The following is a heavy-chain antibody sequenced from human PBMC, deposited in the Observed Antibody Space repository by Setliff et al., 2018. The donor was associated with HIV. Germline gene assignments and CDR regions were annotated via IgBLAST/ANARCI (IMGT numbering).Heavy chain of an antibody. CDR2: ISSSSTKI. Sequence: PGGSLRLSCVASGFTFSSYAMSWVRQAPGKGLEWVSSISSSSTKIYYADSVKGRVTISRDNAKNSLYLQMNSLRAEDAAVYYCARDRTDILTGEYYYYYYGMDVWGQGTTVTVSS. CDR3: ARDRTDILTGEYYYYYYGMDV. V-gene: IGHV3-21*01. J-gene: IGHJ6*02. CDR1: GFTFSSYA. D-gene: IGHD3-9*01.